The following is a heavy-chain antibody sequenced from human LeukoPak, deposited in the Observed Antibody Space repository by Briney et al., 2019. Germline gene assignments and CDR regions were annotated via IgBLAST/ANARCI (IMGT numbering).Heavy chain of an antibody. D-gene: IGHD1-26*01. CDR1: GFTFSSYS. V-gene: IGHV3-21*01. CDR3: ARLLVGATSEYYFDY. J-gene: IGHJ4*02. Sequence: GGPLRLSCAASGFTFSSYSMNWVRQAPGKGLEWVSSISSSSSYIYYADSVKGRFTISRDNAKNSLYLQMNSLRAEDTAVYYCARLLVGATSEYYFDYWGQGTLVTVSS. CDR2: ISSSSSYI.